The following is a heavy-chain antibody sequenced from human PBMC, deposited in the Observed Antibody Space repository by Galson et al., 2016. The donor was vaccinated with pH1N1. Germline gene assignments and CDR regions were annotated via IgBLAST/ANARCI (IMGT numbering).Heavy chain of an antibody. V-gene: IGHV1-2*02. CDR2: INPNSGGR. CDR1: GYTFTGYY. D-gene: IGHD5-12*01. Sequence: SVKVSCKASGYTFTGYYMHWVRQAPGQGLEWMGWINPNSGGRNYAQKFQGRVTMTRDTSISTAYMELSRLRSDDTAVYSCARGSGESGYDPEYYFDDWGQGTLVTVSS. CDR3: ARGSGESGYDPEYYFDD. J-gene: IGHJ4*02.